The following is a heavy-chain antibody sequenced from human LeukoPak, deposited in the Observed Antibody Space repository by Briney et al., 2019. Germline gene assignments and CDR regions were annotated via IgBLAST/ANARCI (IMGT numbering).Heavy chain of an antibody. J-gene: IGHJ6*02. D-gene: IGHD4-17*01. Sequence: PSETLSLTCTVSGGSISSSSYYWGWIRQPPGKGLGWIGSIYYSGSTYYNPSLKSRVTISVDTSKNQFSLKLSSVTAADTAVYYCARLYGDYEELHGMDVWGQGTTVTVSS. CDR2: IYYSGST. CDR3: ARLYGDYEELHGMDV. V-gene: IGHV4-39*01. CDR1: GGSISSSSYY.